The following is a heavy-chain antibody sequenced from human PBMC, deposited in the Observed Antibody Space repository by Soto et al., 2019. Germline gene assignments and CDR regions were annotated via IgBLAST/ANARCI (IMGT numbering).Heavy chain of an antibody. CDR2: IIPFVGTA. J-gene: IGHJ4*02. CDR3: VRRTEGKEGYSY. CDR1: GGTFSTYG. D-gene: IGHD1-26*01. V-gene: IGHV1-69*06. Sequence: QVQLVQSGAEVKKPGSSVKVSCQVSGGTFSTYGLGWVRQAPGQGLEWMGAIIPFVGTANYAQKFRDRVTITADRSTTTTYMEVKSLTLEDTAVHYCVRRTEGKEGYSYWGQGTLVSVS.